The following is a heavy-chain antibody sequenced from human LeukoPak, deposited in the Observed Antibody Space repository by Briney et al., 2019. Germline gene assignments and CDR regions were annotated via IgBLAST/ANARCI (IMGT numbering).Heavy chain of an antibody. Sequence: SETLSLTCAVFGGSFSNYYWSWIRQPPAKGLEWIGEINHSGITNYNPSLNSQVTISADTSKNQFSLKLSSVTAADTSVYYCASDTVAGTGWGQGTLVTVSS. V-gene: IGHV4-34*01. CDR1: GGSFSNYY. CDR3: ASDTVAGTG. J-gene: IGHJ4*02. CDR2: INHSGIT. D-gene: IGHD6-19*01.